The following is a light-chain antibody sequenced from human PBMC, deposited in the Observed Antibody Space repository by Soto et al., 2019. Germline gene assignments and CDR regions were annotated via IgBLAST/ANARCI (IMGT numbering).Light chain of an antibody. V-gene: IGKV1-39*01. CDR1: QSISSY. Sequence: DIQMTQSPSSLSASVGDRVTITCRASQSISSYLNWYQQKPGKAPKLLIYAASSLQSGVTSRFSGSGSGTDFTLTISSLQPEDFATYYCQQSYSTPRRTFGQGTKVEIK. CDR2: AAS. J-gene: IGKJ1*01. CDR3: QQSYSTPRRT.